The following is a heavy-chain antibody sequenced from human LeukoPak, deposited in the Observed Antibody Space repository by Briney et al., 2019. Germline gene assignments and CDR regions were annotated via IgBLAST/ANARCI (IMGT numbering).Heavy chain of an antibody. CDR3: ARAGIAAAGTVFAFDI. D-gene: IGHD6-13*01. CDR2: IKQDGSEK. CDR1: GFTFSSYW. J-gene: IGHJ3*02. Sequence: GGSLRLSCAASGFTFSSYWMSWVRQAPGKGLEWVANIKQDGSEKYYVDSVKGRFTISRDNAKNSLYLQMNSLRAEDTAVYYCARAGIAAAGTVFAFDIWGQGTMVTVSS. V-gene: IGHV3-7*01.